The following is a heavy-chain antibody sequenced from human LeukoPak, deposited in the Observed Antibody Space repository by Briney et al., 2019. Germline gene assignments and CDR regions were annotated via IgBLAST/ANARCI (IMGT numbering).Heavy chain of an antibody. Sequence: ASVKVSCKASGGTFSSYAISWVRQAPGQGLERMGGIIPIFGTANYAQKFQGRVTITADESTSTAYMELSSLRSEDTAVYYCASMPGIAVAGSFLFDYWGQGTLVTVSS. CDR1: GGTFSSYA. CDR3: ASMPGIAVAGSFLFDY. D-gene: IGHD6-19*01. V-gene: IGHV1-69*01. CDR2: IIPIFGTA. J-gene: IGHJ4*02.